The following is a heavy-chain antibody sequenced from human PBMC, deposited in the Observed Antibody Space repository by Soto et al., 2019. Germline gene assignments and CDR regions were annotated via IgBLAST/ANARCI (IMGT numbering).Heavy chain of an antibody. D-gene: IGHD1-26*01. J-gene: IGHJ3*02. CDR2: IHCSGST. CDR3: ARDRGSYHDALDI. Sequence: QVQLQESGPGLVKPSQTLSLTCSVSGGSISRGGFYWNWIRQHPEKGLEWIGFIHCSGSTYYNPSLKSRVTISADTSKNQFSLNLSSLTAADTAAYYCARDRGSYHDALDIWGHGTMVTVSS. CDR1: GGSISRGGFY. V-gene: IGHV4-31*03.